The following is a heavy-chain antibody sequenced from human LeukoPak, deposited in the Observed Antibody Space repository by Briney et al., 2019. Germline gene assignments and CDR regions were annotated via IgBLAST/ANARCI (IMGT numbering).Heavy chain of an antibody. Sequence: GRSLRLSCAPSGFTFSSYAMHWVRQAPGEGLEWVAVISYDGSNKYYADSVKGRFTISRDNSKNTLYLQMNSQRAEDTAVYYCARGVAAETYYYYYMDVWGKGTTVTVSS. V-gene: IGHV3-30*16. CDR1: GFTFSSYA. CDR3: ARGVAAETYYYYYMDV. CDR2: ISYDGSNK. J-gene: IGHJ6*03. D-gene: IGHD6-13*01.